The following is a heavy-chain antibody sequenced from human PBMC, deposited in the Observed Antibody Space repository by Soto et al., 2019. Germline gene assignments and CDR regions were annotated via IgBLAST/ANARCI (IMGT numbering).Heavy chain of an antibody. V-gene: IGHV3-66*01. D-gene: IGHD5-12*01. CDR1: GFTVSSTS. CDR2: IYSGGGT. CDR3: ASGEVATVRGAFDV. J-gene: IGHJ3*01. Sequence: EVQVVESGGGLVQPGGSLRLSCAASGFTVSSTSMSWVRQAPGKGLEWVSVIYSGGGTYYGGSVKGRFTLSRDTSKATILLEMNTLTAADTAVHYCASGEVATVRGAFDVWGQGIMVAVSS.